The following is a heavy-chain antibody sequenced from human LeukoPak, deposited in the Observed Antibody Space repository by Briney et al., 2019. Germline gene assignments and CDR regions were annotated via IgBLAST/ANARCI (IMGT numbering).Heavy chain of an antibody. D-gene: IGHD5-18*01. Sequence: GGSLRLSCAASGFTFSSYGMHWVRQAPGKGLEWVAVISYDGSNKYYADPVKGRFTISRDNSKNTLYLQMNSLRAEDTAVYYCAKSSVVTDYYGMDVWGQGTTVTVSS. J-gene: IGHJ6*02. CDR3: AKSSVVTDYYGMDV. V-gene: IGHV3-30*18. CDR2: ISYDGSNK. CDR1: GFTFSSYG.